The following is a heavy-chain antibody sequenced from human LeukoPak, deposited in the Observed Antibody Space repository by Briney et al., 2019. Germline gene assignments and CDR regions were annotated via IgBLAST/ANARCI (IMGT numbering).Heavy chain of an antibody. CDR1: GDIFTSYG. J-gene: IGHJ5*02. CDR3: ARDIDGYYYDSHGYYPTDL. Sequence: ASVKVSCKASGDIFTSYGMIWVRQAPGQGLEWMGWISVYNGNTNYPQRLQGRVTMTTDTSTTTAYMELRSLRSDDTAVYYCARDIDGYYYDSHGYYPTDLWGQGTLVTVSS. V-gene: IGHV1-18*01. D-gene: IGHD3-22*01. CDR2: ISVYNGNT.